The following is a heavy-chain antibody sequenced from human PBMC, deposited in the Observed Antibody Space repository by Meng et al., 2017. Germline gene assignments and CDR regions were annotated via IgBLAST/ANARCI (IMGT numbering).Heavy chain of an antibody. D-gene: IGHD3-3*01. CDR2: ISYDGSNK. CDR1: GFTFSSYA. CDR3: ARDESLRFLEWLLNFTTYYYYGMDV. Sequence: LSLTCAASGFTFSSYAMHWVRQAPGKGLEWVAVISYDGSNKYYADSVKGRFTISRDNSKNTLYLQMNSLRAEDTAVYYCARDESLRFLEWLLNFTTYYYYGMDVWGQGTTVTVSS. J-gene: IGHJ6*02. V-gene: IGHV3-30*01.